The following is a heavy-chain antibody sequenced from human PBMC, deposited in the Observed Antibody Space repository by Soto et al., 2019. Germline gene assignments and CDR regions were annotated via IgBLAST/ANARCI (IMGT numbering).Heavy chain of an antibody. CDR3: ARQRTTVVTQAYFDH. J-gene: IGHJ4*02. D-gene: IGHD2-21*02. Sequence: LSLTCIVSGESISSSSYYWGWIRHPPVKGLDWIGSIYYSGRTYYNPSFKSRVTISIDTSKNQFSLKLSSVTATDTAVYYCARQRTTVVTQAYFDHWGQGALVTVSS. CDR1: GESISSSSYY. CDR2: IYYSGRT. V-gene: IGHV4-39*01.